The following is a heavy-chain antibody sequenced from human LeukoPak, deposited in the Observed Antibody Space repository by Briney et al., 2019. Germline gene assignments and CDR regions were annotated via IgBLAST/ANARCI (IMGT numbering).Heavy chain of an antibody. J-gene: IGHJ3*02. CDR3: ASFRYYDFWSGYPRAFDI. CDR1: GYTFTSYD. CDR2: MNPNSGNT. V-gene: IGHV1-8*01. Sequence: ASVKVSCKASGYTFTSYDINWVRQAPGQGLEWMGWMNPNSGNTGYAQKFQGRVTMTRNTSISTAYMELSSLRSEDTAVYYCASFRYYDFWSGYPRAFDIWGQGTMVTVSS. D-gene: IGHD3-3*01.